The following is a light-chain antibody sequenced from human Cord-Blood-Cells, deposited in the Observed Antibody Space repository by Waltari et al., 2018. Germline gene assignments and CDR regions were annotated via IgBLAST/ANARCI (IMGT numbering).Light chain of an antibody. CDR1: QSVLYSSNNKNY. CDR2: GAS. V-gene: IGKV4-1*01. Sequence: DIVMTQSPDSLAVSLGERATIHCKSSQSVLYSSNNKNYLAWYQQKPGQPPKRLIYGASTRESGVPDRFSGSGSGTDFTLTISSLQAEDVAVYYCQQYYSTPYTFGQGTKLEIK. J-gene: IGKJ2*01. CDR3: QQYYSTPYT.